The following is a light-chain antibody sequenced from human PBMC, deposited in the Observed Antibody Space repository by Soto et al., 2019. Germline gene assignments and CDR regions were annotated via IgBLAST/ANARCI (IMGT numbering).Light chain of an antibody. Sequence: EIVLTQSPATLSLSPGERATLSCRASQSVSSYLAWYQQKPGQAPRLLIYDASNRATGIPARFSGSGSGTDFTLTISSLEPEDFAVYYCQQRSSWPSTFGQGTKLEIK. CDR2: DAS. V-gene: IGKV3-11*01. CDR1: QSVSSY. J-gene: IGKJ2*01. CDR3: QQRSSWPST.